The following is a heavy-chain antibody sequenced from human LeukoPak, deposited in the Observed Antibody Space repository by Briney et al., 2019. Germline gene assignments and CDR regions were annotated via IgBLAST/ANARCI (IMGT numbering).Heavy chain of an antibody. CDR1: GFTFSGHT. CDR2: ISSSSSYI. J-gene: IGHJ4*02. D-gene: IGHD5-18*01. V-gene: IGHV3-21*01. Sequence: GGSLRLSCAASGFTFSGHTMTWVRQAPGKGLEWVSLISSSSSYIKYADPVKGRFTISRDNAKNSLYLQMNSLRAEDTAVYYCAREPTAMILWGQGTLVTVSS. CDR3: AREPTAMIL.